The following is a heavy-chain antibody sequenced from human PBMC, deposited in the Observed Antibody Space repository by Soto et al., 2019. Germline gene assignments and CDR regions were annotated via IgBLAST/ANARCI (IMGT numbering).Heavy chain of an antibody. Sequence: GASVKVSCKASGYTFTSYAMHWVRQAPGQRLEWMGWINAGNGNTKYSQKFQGRVTITRDTSASTAYMELSSLRSEDTAVYYCARDYSSYGPFDYCGQGTLVTVSS. J-gene: IGHJ4*02. D-gene: IGHD5-18*01. V-gene: IGHV1-3*01. CDR1: GYTFTSYA. CDR3: ARDYSSYGPFDY. CDR2: INAGNGNT.